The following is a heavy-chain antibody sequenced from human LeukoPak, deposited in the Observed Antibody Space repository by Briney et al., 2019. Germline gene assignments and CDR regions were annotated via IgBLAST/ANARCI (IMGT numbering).Heavy chain of an antibody. CDR2: ISSSSSYI. CDR3: ARDRYGIAAAENWFDP. CDR1: GFTFSSYS. J-gene: IGHJ5*02. D-gene: IGHD6-13*01. Sequence: PGGSLRLSCAASGFTFSSYSMNWVRQAPGKGLEWVSSISSSSSYIYYADSVKGRFTISRDSAKNSLYLQMNSLRAEDTAVYYCARDRYGIAAAENWFDPWGQGTLVTVSS. V-gene: IGHV3-21*01.